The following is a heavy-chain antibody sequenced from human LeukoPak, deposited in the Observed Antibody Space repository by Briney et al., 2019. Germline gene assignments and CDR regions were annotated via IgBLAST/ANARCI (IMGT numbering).Heavy chain of an antibody. CDR3: ARDRSRTSMIVVVRNDY. V-gene: IGHV1-2*02. Sequence: ASVKVSCKASGYTFTGYYMHWVRQAPGQGLEWMGWINPNSGGTNYAQKFQGRVTMTRDTSISTAYMELSRLRSDDTAVYYCARDRSRTSMIVVVRNDYWGQGTLVTVSS. CDR2: INPNSGGT. D-gene: IGHD3-22*01. J-gene: IGHJ4*02. CDR1: GYTFTGYY.